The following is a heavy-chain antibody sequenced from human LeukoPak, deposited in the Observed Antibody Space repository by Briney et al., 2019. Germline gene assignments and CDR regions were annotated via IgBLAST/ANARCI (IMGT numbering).Heavy chain of an antibody. CDR2: IYYSGST. Sequence: SETLSLTCTVSGGSISSYYWSWIRQPPGKGLEWIGYIYYSGSTNYNPSLKSRVTISVDTSKNQFSLKLSSVPAADTAVYYCARSYCGGDCYLWAFDIWGQGTMVTVSS. D-gene: IGHD2-21*02. J-gene: IGHJ3*02. CDR1: GGSISSYY. CDR3: ARSYCGGDCYLWAFDI. V-gene: IGHV4-59*01.